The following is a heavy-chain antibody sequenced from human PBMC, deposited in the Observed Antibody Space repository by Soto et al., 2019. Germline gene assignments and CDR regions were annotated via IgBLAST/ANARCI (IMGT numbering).Heavy chain of an antibody. Sequence: GGSLRLSCGASGFPFGGSAMHWVRQASGKGLEWVGRIRSKANSYATAYAASVKGRFTISRDDSKNTAYLQMNSLRAEDTALYYCVILALGKFDFWGQGTLVTVSS. CDR1: GFPFGGSA. V-gene: IGHV3-73*01. CDR3: VILALGKFDF. J-gene: IGHJ4*02. D-gene: IGHD1-26*01. CDR2: IRSKANSYAT.